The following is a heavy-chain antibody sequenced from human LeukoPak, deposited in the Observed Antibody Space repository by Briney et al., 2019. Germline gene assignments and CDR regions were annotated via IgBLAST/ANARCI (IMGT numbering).Heavy chain of an antibody. J-gene: IGHJ4*02. Sequence: PSETLSLTCTVSGGSISSYYWSWIRQPPGKGLEWIGYIYYSGSTYYNPSLKSRVTISVDTSKNQFSLKLSSVTAADTAVYYCATYSSGWNEPFDYWGQGTLVAVSS. CDR1: GGSISSYY. D-gene: IGHD6-19*01. CDR2: IYYSGST. V-gene: IGHV4-59*04. CDR3: ATYSSGWNEPFDY.